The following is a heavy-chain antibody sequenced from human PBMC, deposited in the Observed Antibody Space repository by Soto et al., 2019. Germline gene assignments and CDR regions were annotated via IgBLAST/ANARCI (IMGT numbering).Heavy chain of an antibody. CDR1: GGSISSGGYY. D-gene: IGHD3-22*01. CDR2: IYYSGST. J-gene: IGHJ4*02. V-gene: IGHV4-31*03. Sequence: PSETLSLTCTVSGGSISSGGYYWSWIRQHPGKGLEWIGYIYYSGSTYYNPSLKSRVTISVDTSKNQFSLKLSSVTAADTAVYYCARRYYDSTGAFDYWGQGTLVTVSS. CDR3: ARRYYDSTGAFDY.